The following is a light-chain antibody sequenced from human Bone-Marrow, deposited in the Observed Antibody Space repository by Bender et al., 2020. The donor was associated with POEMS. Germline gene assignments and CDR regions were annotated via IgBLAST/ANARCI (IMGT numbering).Light chain of an antibody. CDR1: SSDVGGYNY. CDR2: DVD. J-gene: IGLJ2*01. V-gene: IGLV2-14*03. CDR3: TSYTSDTNVV. Sequence: QSALTQPASVSGSLGKSITISCTGTSSDVGGYNYVSWYQQHPGTAPQLMIYDVDSRPSGVPSRFSGSKSGNTASLTISWLQAEDEAYYYCTSYTSDTNVVFGGGTKLTVL.